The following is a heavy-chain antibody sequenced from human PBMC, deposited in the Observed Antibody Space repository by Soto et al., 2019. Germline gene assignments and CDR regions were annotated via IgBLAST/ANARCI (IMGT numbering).Heavy chain of an antibody. V-gene: IGHV2-5*02. D-gene: IGHD3-16*02. J-gene: IGHJ5*02. CDR1: GFSLTTSGVG. CDR3: ARSPDRRMITFGPVIDIGRFDP. Sequence: ITLKESGPTLVKPTQTLTLTCTFSGFSLTTSGVGVGWIRQPPGKALEWLGIIYWDDEKRYSPTLKSRLTITENTSKTLVVPTITTMNPVDTVTYDGARSPDRRMITFGPVIDIGRFDPWGQGSMVTVSS. CDR2: IYWDDEK.